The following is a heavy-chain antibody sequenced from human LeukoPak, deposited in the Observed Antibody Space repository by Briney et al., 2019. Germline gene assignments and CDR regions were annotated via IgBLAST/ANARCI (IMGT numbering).Heavy chain of an antibody. V-gene: IGHV1-24*01. J-gene: IGHJ6*03. Sequence: ASVKFSCKVSGYTLTELSMHWVRQAPGKGLEWMGGFDPEDGETIYAQKFQGRVTMTEDTSTDTAYMELSSLRSEDTAVYYCATRNSSSWSMDVWGKGTTVTVSS. CDR3: ATRNSSSWSMDV. CDR2: FDPEDGET. D-gene: IGHD6-13*01. CDR1: GYTLTELS.